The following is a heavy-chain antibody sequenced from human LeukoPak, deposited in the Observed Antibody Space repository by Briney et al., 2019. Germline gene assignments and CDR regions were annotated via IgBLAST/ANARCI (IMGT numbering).Heavy chain of an antibody. CDR2: ISGSGGST. CDR3: AKELRRGSGSYYIHPFDY. V-gene: IGHV3-23*01. D-gene: IGHD3-10*01. Sequence: GGSLRLSCAASGFTFSSYAMSWVRQAPGKGLEWVSAISGSGGSTYYADSMKGRFTISRDNSKNTLYLQMNSLRAEDTAVYYCAKELRRGSGSYYIHPFDYWGQGTLVTVSS. CDR1: GFTFSSYA. J-gene: IGHJ4*02.